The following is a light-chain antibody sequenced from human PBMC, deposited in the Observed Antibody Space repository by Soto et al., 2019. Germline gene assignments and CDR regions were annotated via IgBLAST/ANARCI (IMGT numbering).Light chain of an antibody. V-gene: IGKV1-5*03. Sequence: DIQMTQSPSTLSGSVGDRVTITCRASQTISSWLGWYQQKPGKAPKLLIYKASTLKSGVPSRFSGSGSGTEFTLTISSLQPDDFATYDCQHYNSYSETFGQGTKVEL. J-gene: IGKJ1*01. CDR1: QTISSW. CDR3: QHYNSYSET. CDR2: KAS.